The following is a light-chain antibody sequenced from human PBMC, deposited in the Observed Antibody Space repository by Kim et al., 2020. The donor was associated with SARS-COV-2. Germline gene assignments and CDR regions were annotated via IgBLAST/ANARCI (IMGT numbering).Light chain of an antibody. CDR1: KLGNKY. V-gene: IGLV3-1*01. Sequence: SVSPGQTTTITCVGEKLGNKYVSWYHQRPGQSPMLVVFQDDKRPSGISERFSGSNSGNTATLTISGTQALDECEYFCQAWDSVDFGGGTQLTVL. J-gene: IGLJ2*01. CDR3: QAWDSVD. CDR2: QDD.